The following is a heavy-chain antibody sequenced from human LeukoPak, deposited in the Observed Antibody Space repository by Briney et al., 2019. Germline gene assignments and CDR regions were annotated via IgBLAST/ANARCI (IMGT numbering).Heavy chain of an antibody. CDR1: GGSFSGYY. V-gene: IGHV4-34*01. D-gene: IGHD6-19*01. CDR2: INHSGST. CDR3: ARWSVAGTGLFDY. Sequence: PSETLSLTCAVYGGSFSGYYWSWIRQPPGKGLEWIGEINHSGSTNYNPSLKSRVTISVDTSKNQFSLKLSSVTAADTAVYYCARWSVAGTGLFDYSRQGTLVTVSS. J-gene: IGHJ4*02.